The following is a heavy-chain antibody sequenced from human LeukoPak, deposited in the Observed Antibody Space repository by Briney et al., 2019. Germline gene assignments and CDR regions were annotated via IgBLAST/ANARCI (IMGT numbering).Heavy chain of an antibody. J-gene: IGHJ4*02. Sequence: GRSLRLSCAPSGFTFSSYAMHWVRQAPGKGLEWVAVISYDGSNKYYADSVKGRFTISRDNSKNTLYLQMNSLRAEDTAVYYCAREEDTAMVRWIDYWGQGTLVTVSS. CDR3: AREEDTAMVRWIDY. D-gene: IGHD5-18*01. V-gene: IGHV3-30*04. CDR2: ISYDGSNK. CDR1: GFTFSSYA.